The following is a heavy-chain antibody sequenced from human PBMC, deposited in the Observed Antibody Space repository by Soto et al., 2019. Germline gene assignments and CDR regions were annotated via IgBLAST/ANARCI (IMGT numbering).Heavy chain of an antibody. D-gene: IGHD3-10*01. J-gene: IGHJ4*02. Sequence: KQSQTLSLTCTVSGGSVSSGSYYWSWIRQPPGKGLEWIGYIYYSGSTNYNPSLKSRVTISVDTSKNQFSLKLSSVTAADTAVYYCARAFIYGSGSYYFDYWGQGTLVTVSS. CDR1: GGSVSSGSYY. CDR3: ARAFIYGSGSYYFDY. CDR2: IYYSGST. V-gene: IGHV4-61*01.